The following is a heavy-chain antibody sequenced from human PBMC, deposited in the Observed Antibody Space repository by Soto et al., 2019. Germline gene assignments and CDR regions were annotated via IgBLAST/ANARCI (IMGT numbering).Heavy chain of an antibody. Sequence: QVQLVESGGGVVQPGSSLRLSCAASGFTFTNYGMHWVRQAPGKGLEWVALISYDGSDKYYGDSVKGRFTISRDSSKNXLYLRVSSLRVEDTAVYYCAKVGSYGYGSNSDVEYWGQGTLVTVSS. CDR3: AKVGSYGYGSNSDVEY. CDR1: GFTFTNYG. V-gene: IGHV3-30*18. CDR2: ISYDGSDK. J-gene: IGHJ4*02. D-gene: IGHD5-18*01.